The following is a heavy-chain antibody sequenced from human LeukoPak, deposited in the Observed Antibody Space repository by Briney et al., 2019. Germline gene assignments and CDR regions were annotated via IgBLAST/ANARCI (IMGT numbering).Heavy chain of an antibody. Sequence: ASVKVSCKASGYTFTSYYMHWVRQAPRQGLEWMGIINPSGGSTSYAQKFQGRVTMTRDTSTSTVYMELSSLRSEDTAVYYCAIYCSSTSCYREAFDIWGQGTMVTVSS. CDR2: INPSGGST. J-gene: IGHJ3*02. D-gene: IGHD2-2*01. V-gene: IGHV1-46*03. CDR3: AIYCSSTSCYREAFDI. CDR1: GYTFTSYY.